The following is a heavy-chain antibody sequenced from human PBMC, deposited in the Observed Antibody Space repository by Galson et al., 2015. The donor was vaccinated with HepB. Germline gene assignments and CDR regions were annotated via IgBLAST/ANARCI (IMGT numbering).Heavy chain of an antibody. V-gene: IGHV3-53*04. J-gene: IGHJ3*02. CDR1: GFTVSSNY. CDR3: ARVSSFWSGSGSYAFDI. D-gene: IGHD3-10*01. Sequence: SLRLSCAASGFTVSSNYMSWVRQAPGKGLEWVSVIYSGGSTYYAESVTGRVTISRHNSKNTLYLQMTSLRAEDTAVYYCARVSSFWSGSGSYAFDIWGQGTMVTVSS. CDR2: IYSGGST.